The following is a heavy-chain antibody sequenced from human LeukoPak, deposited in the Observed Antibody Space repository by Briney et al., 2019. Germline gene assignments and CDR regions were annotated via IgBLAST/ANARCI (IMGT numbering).Heavy chain of an antibody. V-gene: IGHV4-39*07. CDR1: GGSISSSSYY. J-gene: IGHJ4*02. CDR2: IYYSGST. D-gene: IGHD3-16*01. CDR3: ARDGEGDEGWVY. Sequence: SETLSLTCTVSGGSISSSSYYWGWLRQPPGKGLEWIGSIYYSGSTYYSPSLKSRVTISVDTSKNQFSLNLNSVTTADTAVYFGARDGEGDEGWVYWGQGTLVTVAS.